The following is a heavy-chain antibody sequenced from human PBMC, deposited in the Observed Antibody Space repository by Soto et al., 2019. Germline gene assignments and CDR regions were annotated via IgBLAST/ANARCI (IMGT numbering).Heavy chain of an antibody. V-gene: IGHV4-59*01. Sequence: SETLSLTCTVSGGSISSNYWTWIRQPPGKGLEWIGYVYNSGSTNYNPSLKSRVTISEDTSKSQFSLKVNSMTAADTAVYYCARYRREAVAGYTLDNWGKGILVTVSS. CDR1: GGSISSNY. CDR2: VYNSGST. D-gene: IGHD6-13*01. CDR3: ARYRREAVAGYTLDN. J-gene: IGHJ4*02.